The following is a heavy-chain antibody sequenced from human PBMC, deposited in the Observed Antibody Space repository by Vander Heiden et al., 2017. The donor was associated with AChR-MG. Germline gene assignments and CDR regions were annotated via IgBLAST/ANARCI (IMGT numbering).Heavy chain of an antibody. Sequence: QVQLQESGPGLAKPSQTLSPTCTVAGGSISSGGYYWSWIRQHPGKGLEWIGYIYYSGSTYYNPSLKSRVTISVDTSKNQFSLKLSSVTAADTAVYYCARESMITFGGVISPTEFDYWGQGTLVTVSS. CDR1: GGSISSGGYY. CDR3: ARESMITFGGVISPTEFDY. D-gene: IGHD3-16*02. CDR2: IYYSGST. V-gene: IGHV4-31*03. J-gene: IGHJ4*02.